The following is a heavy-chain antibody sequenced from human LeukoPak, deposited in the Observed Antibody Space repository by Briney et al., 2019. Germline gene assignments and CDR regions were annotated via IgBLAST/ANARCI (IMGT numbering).Heavy chain of an antibody. D-gene: IGHD5-18*01. J-gene: IGHJ5*02. Sequence: PSETLSLTCTVSGYSISSGYYWGWIRQPPGKGLEWIGSIYYSGTTHYSPSLESRVTISVDTSKNQFSLKLASVTAADTAIYYCAKGAGGFSYYNWFDPRGQGTLVTVSS. CDR3: AKGAGGFSYYNWFDP. V-gene: IGHV4-38-2*02. CDR1: GYSISSGYY. CDR2: IYYSGTT.